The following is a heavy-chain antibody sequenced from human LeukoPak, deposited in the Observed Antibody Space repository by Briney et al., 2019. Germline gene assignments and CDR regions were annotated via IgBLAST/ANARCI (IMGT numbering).Heavy chain of an antibody. CDR3: ARSDSGDFDWLLPSYYYYGMDV. CDR1: GYTFTSYY. J-gene: IGHJ6*02. V-gene: IGHV1-46*01. D-gene: IGHD3-9*01. Sequence: GASVKVSCKASGYTFTSYYMHWVRQAPGQGLEWMGIINPSGGSTSYAQKFQGRVTMTRDTSTSTVYMELSSLRSEPPAVYYCARSDSGDFDWLLPSYYYYGMDVWGQGTTVTVSS. CDR2: INPSGGST.